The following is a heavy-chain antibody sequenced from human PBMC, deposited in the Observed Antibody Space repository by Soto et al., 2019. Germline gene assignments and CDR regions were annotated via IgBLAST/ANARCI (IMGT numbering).Heavy chain of an antibody. D-gene: IGHD6-6*01. CDR2: IYYSGST. CDR1: GGSINDFY. Sequence: PSETLSLTCTDSGGSINDFYWSWIRQPPGKGLEWIGYIYYSGSTDYNPSLKGRVTISVDTSKNQFSLKLRSVTAADTAVYYCARVGGVAARTFDYWGQGTLVTVSS. V-gene: IGHV4-59*01. J-gene: IGHJ4*02. CDR3: ARVGGVAARTFDY.